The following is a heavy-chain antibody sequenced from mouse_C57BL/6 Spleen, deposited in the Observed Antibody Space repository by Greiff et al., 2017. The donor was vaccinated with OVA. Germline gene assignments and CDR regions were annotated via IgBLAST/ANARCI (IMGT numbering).Heavy chain of an antibody. Sequence: EVQLHQSGPELVKPGASVKISCKASGYTFTDYYMNWVKQSHGKSLEWIGDINPNNGGTSYNQKFKGKATLTVDKSSSTAYMELRSLTSEDSAVYYCARHYYGTNWYFDVWGTGTTVTVSS. D-gene: IGHD1-1*01. CDR2: INPNNGGT. V-gene: IGHV1-26*01. J-gene: IGHJ1*03. CDR1: GYTFTDYY. CDR3: ARHYYGTNWYFDV.